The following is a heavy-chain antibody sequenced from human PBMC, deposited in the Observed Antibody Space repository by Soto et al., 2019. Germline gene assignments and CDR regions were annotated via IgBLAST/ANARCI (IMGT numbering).Heavy chain of an antibody. D-gene: IGHD6-19*01. CDR1: GFTFSSYA. V-gene: IGHV3-23*01. J-gene: IGHJ4*02. CDR3: AKDRNGAVAITIFAY. Sequence: EVQLLESGGGLVQPGGSLRLSCAASGFTFSSYAMSWVRQAPGKGLEWVSAISGSGGSTYYADSVKGRFTISRGNSKNTRKLQRNSSTAKDTAVYYCAKDRNGAVAITIFAYWGQGTLVTVSS. CDR2: ISGSGGST.